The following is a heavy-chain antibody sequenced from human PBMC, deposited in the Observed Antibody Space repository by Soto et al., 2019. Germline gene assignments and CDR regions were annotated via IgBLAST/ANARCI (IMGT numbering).Heavy chain of an antibody. J-gene: IGHJ6*02. D-gene: IGHD3-3*01. CDR3: ARDFVESKGQYDFWSGYYPRRDYYGMDV. CDR1: GGSISSGGYY. CDR2: IYYSGST. V-gene: IGHV4-31*03. Sequence: SETLSLTCTVSGGSISSGGYYWSWIRQHPGKGLEWIGYIYYSGSTYYNPSLKSRVTISVDTSKNQFSLKLGSVTAADTAVYYCARDFVESKGQYDFWSGYYPRRDYYGMDVWGQGTTVTVSS.